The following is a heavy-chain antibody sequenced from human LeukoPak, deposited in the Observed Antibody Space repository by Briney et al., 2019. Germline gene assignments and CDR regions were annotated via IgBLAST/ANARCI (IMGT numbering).Heavy chain of an antibody. CDR1: GFTFSTYS. CDR3: ARASGRYFDY. J-gene: IGHJ4*02. D-gene: IGHD1-26*01. Sequence: GGSLRLSCAASGFTFSTYSMNWVRQAPGKGLEWVSYIGSSSSTIYYADSVKGRFTISRDNAKNSLYLQMNSLRAEDTAVYYCARASGRYFDYWGQGTLVIVSS. CDR2: IGSSSSTI. V-gene: IGHV3-48*04.